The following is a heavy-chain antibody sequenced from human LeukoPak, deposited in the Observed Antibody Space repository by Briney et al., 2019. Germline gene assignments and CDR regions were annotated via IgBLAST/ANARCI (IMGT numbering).Heavy chain of an antibody. V-gene: IGHV4-39*01. CDR2: IYYSGST. CDR3: ARGGIAARLPDY. Sequence: PSETLSLTCTVSGGSISSSSYYWGWIRQPPGKGLEWIGSIYYSGSTYYNPSLKSRVTISVDTSKNQFSLKLSSVTAADTAVHYCARGGIAARLPDYWGQGTLVTVSS. J-gene: IGHJ4*02. D-gene: IGHD6-6*01. CDR1: GGSISSSSYY.